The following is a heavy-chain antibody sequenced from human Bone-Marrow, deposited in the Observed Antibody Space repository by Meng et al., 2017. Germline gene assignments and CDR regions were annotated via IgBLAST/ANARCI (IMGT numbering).Heavy chain of an antibody. D-gene: IGHD3-10*01. CDR3: ARAWGGSGSFYRD. V-gene: IGHV4-59*01. CDR2: IYYSGST. Sequence: SETLSLTCTVSGGSISSYYWSWIRQPPGKGLEWIGYIYYSGSTNYDPSLKSRVTISVDTSKNQFSLKLSSVTAADTAVYYCARAWGGSGSFYRDWGQGTLVTVSS. J-gene: IGHJ4*02. CDR1: GGSISSYY.